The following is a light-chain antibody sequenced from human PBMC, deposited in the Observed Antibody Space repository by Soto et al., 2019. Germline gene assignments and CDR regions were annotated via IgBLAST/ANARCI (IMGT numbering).Light chain of an antibody. CDR1: SGHSSYA. V-gene: IGLV4-69*01. CDR3: QAWDTGIWV. Sequence: QLVLTQSPSASASLGASVKLTCTLSSGHSSYAIAWHQQQPEKGPRSLMKLNSDGSHSKWDGIPDRFSGSSSGAERYLTISSLQSEDEADYYCQAWDTGIWVFGGGTKLTVL. CDR2: LNSDGSH. J-gene: IGLJ3*02.